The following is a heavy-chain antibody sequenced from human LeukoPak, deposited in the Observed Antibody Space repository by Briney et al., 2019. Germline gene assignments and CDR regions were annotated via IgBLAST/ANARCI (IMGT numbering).Heavy chain of an antibody. Sequence: SETLSLTCTVSGGSISSYYWSWLRQPPGKGLEGIGYIYYSGSTNYNPSLKSRVTISVDTSKNQFSLKLSSVTAADTAVYYCARAIYDSSGYYDYWGQGTLVTVSS. CDR2: IYYSGST. CDR3: ARAIYDSSGYYDY. D-gene: IGHD3-22*01. CDR1: GGSISSYY. J-gene: IGHJ4*02. V-gene: IGHV4-59*01.